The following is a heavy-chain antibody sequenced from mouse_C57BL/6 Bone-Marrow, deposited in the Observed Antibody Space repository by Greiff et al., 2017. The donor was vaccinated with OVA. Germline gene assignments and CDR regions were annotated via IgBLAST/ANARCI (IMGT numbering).Heavy chain of an antibody. CDR2: INPNYGTT. Sequence: EVQLKESGPELVKPGASVKISCKASGYSFTDYNMNWVKQSNGKSLEWIGVINPNYGTTSYNQKFKGKATLTVDQSSSTAYMQLNSLTSEDSAVYYCAREGIYYGSSYWYFDVWGTGTTVTVSS. D-gene: IGHD1-1*01. CDR3: AREGIYYGSSYWYFDV. CDR1: GYSFTDYN. J-gene: IGHJ1*03. V-gene: IGHV1-39*01.